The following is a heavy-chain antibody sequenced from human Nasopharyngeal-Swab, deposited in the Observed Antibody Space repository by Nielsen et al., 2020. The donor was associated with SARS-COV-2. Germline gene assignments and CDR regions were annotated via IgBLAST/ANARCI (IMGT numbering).Heavy chain of an antibody. J-gene: IGHJ4*02. V-gene: IGHV1-2*01. D-gene: IGHD3-16*01. CDR1: GYTFTGYY. Sequence: ASVKVSCKTSGYTFTGYYIHWVRQAPGQGLEWLGWIDPNNGATKYPQTFQGRVTSTRDTSISTAYMELSSLRSDDTAVYYGATGSMLTFGGITGKFDYWGQGTLVNVSS. CDR3: ATGSMLTFGGITGKFDY. CDR2: IDPNNGAT.